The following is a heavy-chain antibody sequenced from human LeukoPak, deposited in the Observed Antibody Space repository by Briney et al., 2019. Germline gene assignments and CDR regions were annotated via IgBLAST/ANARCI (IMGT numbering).Heavy chain of an antibody. CDR1: GFTFSSYA. J-gene: IGHJ4*02. V-gene: IGHV3-23*01. CDR3: AKAYSSGPY. D-gene: IGHD3-22*01. CDR2: ISGSGGST. Sequence: GGSLRLSCAASGFTFSSYAMSWVRQAPGQGLEWVSAISGSGGSTYYADSVKGRFTISRDNFKNALYLQMNNLRAEDTAVYYCAKAYSSGPYWGQGTLVTVSS.